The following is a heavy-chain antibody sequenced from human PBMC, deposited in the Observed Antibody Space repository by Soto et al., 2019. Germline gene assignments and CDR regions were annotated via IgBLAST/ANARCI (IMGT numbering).Heavy chain of an antibody. V-gene: IGHV3-9*01. CDR3: AKDAPHHYGSGSAIDY. D-gene: IGHD3-10*01. CDR1: GFTFDDYA. Sequence: PGGSLRLSCAASGFTFDDYAMHWVRQAPGKGLEWVSGISWNSGSIGYADSVKGRFTISRDNAKNSLYLQMNSLRAEDTALYYCAKDAPHHYGSGSAIDYWGQGTMVTVYS. J-gene: IGHJ4*02. CDR2: ISWNSGSI.